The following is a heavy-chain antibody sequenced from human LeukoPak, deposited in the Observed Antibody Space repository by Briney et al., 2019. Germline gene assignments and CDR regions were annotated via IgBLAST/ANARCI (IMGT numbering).Heavy chain of an antibody. J-gene: IGHJ4*02. D-gene: IGHD3-16*01. CDR3: ARDPTWGYYFDY. Sequence: GGSLRLSCAASGFTFSDYYMIWIRQAPGKGLEWVSYISSSGSTIYYADSVKGRFTISRDNAKNSLYLQMNSLRAEDTAVYYCARDPTWGYYFDYWGQGTLVTVSS. V-gene: IGHV3-11*01. CDR1: GFTFSDYY. CDR2: ISSSGSTI.